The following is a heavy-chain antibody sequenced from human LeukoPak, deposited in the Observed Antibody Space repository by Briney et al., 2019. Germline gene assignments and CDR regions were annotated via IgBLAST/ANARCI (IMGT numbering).Heavy chain of an antibody. D-gene: IGHD6-19*01. J-gene: IGHJ4*02. CDR1: GFTFSNYY. CDR2: INEDGSNK. V-gene: IGHV3-7*01. Sequence: PGGSLRLSCAASGFTFSNYYMRWIRQAPGKGLEWVANINEDGSNKWHLGSVKGRFTVSRDNARNSLYLQMNSLRAEGTAVYYCTRVIVAVPGYFDYFDFWGQGALVTVSS. CDR3: TRVIVAVPGYFDYFDF.